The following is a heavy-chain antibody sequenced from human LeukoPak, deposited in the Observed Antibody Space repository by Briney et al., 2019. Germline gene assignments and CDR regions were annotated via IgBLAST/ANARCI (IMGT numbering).Heavy chain of an antibody. D-gene: IGHD3-3*01. CDR2: IYSGGGT. CDR1: GFTVSSDY. V-gene: IGHV3-66*02. J-gene: IGHJ4*02. Sequence: GGSLRLSCAASGFTVSSDYMSWVRQAPGKGLEWVSIIYSGGGTYYADSVKGRFTISRDNSKNTLYLQMNSLRAEDTAVYYCARDRYSTIFGGWGQGTLVTVSS. CDR3: ARDRYSTIFGG.